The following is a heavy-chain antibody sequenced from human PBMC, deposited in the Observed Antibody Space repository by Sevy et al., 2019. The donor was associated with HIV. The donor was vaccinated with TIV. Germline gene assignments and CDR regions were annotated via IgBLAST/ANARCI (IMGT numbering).Heavy chain of an antibody. D-gene: IGHD3-22*01. J-gene: IGHJ3*01. CDR3: AGGRYDSSGSSDAFDF. CDR2: IVGTGDVSISFGNGDVT. CDR1: GFTFNNYA. V-gene: IGHV3-23*01. Sequence: GGSLRLSCAASGFTFNNYAMNWVRQAPGKGLEWVSTIVGTGDVSISFGNGDVTYYADSVRGRFTISRDSSKNTLYLQTNSLRAEDTALYYCAGGRYDSSGSSDAFDFWGQGTMVTVSS.